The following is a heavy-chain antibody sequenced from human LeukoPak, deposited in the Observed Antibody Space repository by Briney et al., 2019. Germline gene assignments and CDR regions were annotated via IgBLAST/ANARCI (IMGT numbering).Heavy chain of an antibody. V-gene: IGHV4-31*03. J-gene: IGHJ4*02. CDR2: VYYSGST. CDR3: ARGGEIWLQFDY. D-gene: IGHD5-18*01. CDR1: GGSISSGGYY. Sequence: PSETLSLTCTVSGGSISSGGYYWSWIRQHPGKGLEWIGYVYYSGSTYYNPSLKSRVTISVDTSKNQFSLKLSSVTAADTAVYYCARGGEIWLQFDYWGQGTLVTVSS.